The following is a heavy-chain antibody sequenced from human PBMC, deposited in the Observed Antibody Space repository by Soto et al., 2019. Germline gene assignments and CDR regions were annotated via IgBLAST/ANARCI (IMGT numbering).Heavy chain of an antibody. CDR2: ISGSGGTT. Sequence: PGGSLRLSCVASGFTFSSYALNWVRQAPGRGLEWVAAISGSGGTTYYADSVKGRFTISRDNSKNTLFLQMNSLRAEDAALYYCANSPKVISTSFDYGGQGSLVTVSS. CDR1: GFTFSSYA. CDR3: ANSPKVISTSFDY. D-gene: IGHD3-22*01. J-gene: IGHJ4*02. V-gene: IGHV3-23*01.